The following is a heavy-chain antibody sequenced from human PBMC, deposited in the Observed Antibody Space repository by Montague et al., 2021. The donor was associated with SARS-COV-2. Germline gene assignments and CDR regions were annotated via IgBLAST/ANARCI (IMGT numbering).Heavy chain of an antibody. Sequence: SETLSLTCSVSSGSIISSGYYWGWIRQPPGKELEWIGNIYYSGTTXYNPSLQSRGTISVDTSKNHLSLRLSSVTAAGTAVYFCARGMIRGVTTPFDPWGQGTLVTVSS. D-gene: IGHD3-10*01. CDR1: SGSIISSGYY. J-gene: IGHJ5*02. CDR2: IYYSGTT. V-gene: IGHV4-39*02. CDR3: ARGMIRGVTTPFDP.